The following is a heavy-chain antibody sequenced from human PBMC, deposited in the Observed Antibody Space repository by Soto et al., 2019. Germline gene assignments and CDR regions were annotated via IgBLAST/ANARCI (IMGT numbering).Heavy chain of an antibody. Sequence: PSETLSLTCAVYGGSFSGYYWSWIRQPPGKGLEWIGEINHSGSTNYNPSLKSRVTISVDTSKNQFSLKLSSVTAADTAVYYCARAPPLAAAGYYFDYWGQGTLVTVS. CDR2: INHSGST. V-gene: IGHV4-34*01. CDR3: ARAPPLAAAGYYFDY. D-gene: IGHD6-13*01. J-gene: IGHJ4*02. CDR1: GGSFSGYY.